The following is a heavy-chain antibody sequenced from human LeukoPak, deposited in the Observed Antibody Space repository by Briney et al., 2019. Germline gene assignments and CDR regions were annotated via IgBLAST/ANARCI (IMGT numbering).Heavy chain of an antibody. D-gene: IGHD2-2*02. CDR3: ARVRGGYCSGTSCYNAFDI. J-gene: IGHJ3*02. Sequence: GGSLRLSCAASGFTFSSYWMDWVRQAPGKGLEWVANIKQDGSEKYYVNTVKGRFTIPRDNAQNSLYLQMNSLRGEDTAVYYCARVRGGYCSGTSCYNAFDIWGQGTMVTVSS. CDR2: IKQDGSEK. V-gene: IGHV3-7*01. CDR1: GFTFSSYW.